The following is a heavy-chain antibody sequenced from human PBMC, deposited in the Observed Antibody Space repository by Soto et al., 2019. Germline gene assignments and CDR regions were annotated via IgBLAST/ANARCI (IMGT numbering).Heavy chain of an antibody. D-gene: IGHD3-10*01. CDR2: IFHDGTA. CDR3: ARLVYDTRLNYMYFDF. Sequence: SETLSLTCAVSGVSISRGNWWTWVRQSPQRGLEYIGEIFHDGTANYYPSFERRVAISVDTSKNQFSLKLTSVTAADTAIYFCARLVYDTRLNYMYFDFWGQGTLVTVSS. V-gene: IGHV4-4*02. CDR1: GVSISRGNW. J-gene: IGHJ4*02.